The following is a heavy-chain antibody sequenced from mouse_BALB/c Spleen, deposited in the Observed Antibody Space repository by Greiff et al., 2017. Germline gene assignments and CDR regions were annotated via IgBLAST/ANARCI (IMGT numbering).Heavy chain of an antibody. CDR2: INPSTGGT. CDR3: ARDDYDGDAMDY. CDR1: GYSFTDYY. Sequence: EVQLQQSGPELVKTGASVKISCKASGYSFTDYYMHWVKQSPEKSFEWIGEINPSTGGTSYNQKFKGKATLTVNKSSSTAYMQLKSLTSEDSAVYYCARDDYDGDAMDYWGQGTSVTVSS. V-gene: IGHV1-42*01. J-gene: IGHJ4*01. D-gene: IGHD2-4*01.